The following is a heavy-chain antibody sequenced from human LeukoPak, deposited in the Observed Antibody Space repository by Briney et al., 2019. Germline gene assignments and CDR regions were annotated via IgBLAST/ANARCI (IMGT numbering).Heavy chain of an antibody. D-gene: IGHD2-2*01. V-gene: IGHV3-21*04. CDR3: ARAPGVFLEYFQH. CDR2: ITSSSSYI. J-gene: IGHJ1*01. CDR1: GFTFSSYS. Sequence: PGGSLRLSCAASGFTFSSYSMTWVRQAPGKGLEWVSCITSSSSYIYYADSVKGRFTISRDNAKNSLYLQMNSLRAEDTALYYCARAPGVFLEYFQHWGQGTLVTVSS.